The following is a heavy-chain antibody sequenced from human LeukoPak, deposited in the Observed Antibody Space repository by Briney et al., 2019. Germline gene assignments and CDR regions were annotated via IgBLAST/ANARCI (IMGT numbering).Heavy chain of an antibody. CDR1: GFTFSPYG. CDR3: ATMKGYFEN. V-gene: IGHV3-23*01. J-gene: IGHJ4*02. CDR2: VTGGGLTT. D-gene: IGHD3-22*01. Sequence: GGSLRLSCAASGFTFSPYGMSWVRQAPGKGLEWVSAVTGGGLTTYYPDSLKGRFTISRDNSKNTLYLQMNSLRAEATAVYYCATMKGYFENWGQGTLVTVSS.